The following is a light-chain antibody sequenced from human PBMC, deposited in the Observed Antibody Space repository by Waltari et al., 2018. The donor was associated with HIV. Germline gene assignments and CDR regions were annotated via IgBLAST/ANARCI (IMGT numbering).Light chain of an antibody. CDR3: MQALQTGKT. CDR1: QSLLYSNGYNY. Sequence: DIVMTQSPLSLSVTPGGPASISCRSSQSLLYSNGYNYLDWYLQNPGQSPQLLIFLGSNRASGVPDRCSGSGSGTDFTLKISRVEAEDVGIYYCMQALQTGKTFGQGTKVEIK. CDR2: LGS. J-gene: IGKJ1*01. V-gene: IGKV2-28*01.